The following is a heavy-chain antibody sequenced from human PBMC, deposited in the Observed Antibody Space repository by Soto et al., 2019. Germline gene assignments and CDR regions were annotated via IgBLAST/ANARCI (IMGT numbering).Heavy chain of an antibody. V-gene: IGHV3-30*18. CDR2: ISYDGSNI. Sequence: GGSLRLSCAASGFTFSTYGMHWVRQAPGKGLEWVAVISYDGSNIYYAGSVKGRFTISRDNSKNTLYLQMNSLRGEDTAVYYCAKDVSLAAASPYYGMDVWGQGTTVTVS. D-gene: IGHD6-13*01. CDR3: AKDVSLAAASPYYGMDV. CDR1: GFTFSTYG. J-gene: IGHJ6*02.